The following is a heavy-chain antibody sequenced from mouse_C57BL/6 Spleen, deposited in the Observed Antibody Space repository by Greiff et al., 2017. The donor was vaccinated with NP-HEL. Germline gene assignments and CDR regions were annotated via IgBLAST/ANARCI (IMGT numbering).Heavy chain of an antibody. J-gene: IGHJ3*01. V-gene: IGHV1-53*01. D-gene: IGHD1-1*01. CDR2: INPSNGGT. CDR3: ARGGYGSSTWFAY. CDR1: GYTFTSYW. Sequence: QVQLQQPGTELVKPGASVKLSCKASGYTFTSYWMHWVKQRPGQGLEWIGNINPSNGGTNYNEKFKSKATLTVDKSSSTDYMQLSSLTSEDSAVYYCARGGYGSSTWFAYWGQGTLVTVSA.